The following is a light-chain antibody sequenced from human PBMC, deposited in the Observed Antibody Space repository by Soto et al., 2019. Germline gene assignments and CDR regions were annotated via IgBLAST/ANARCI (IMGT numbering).Light chain of an antibody. CDR3: QQCGSSPPT. Sequence: EIVLTQSPGTLSLSPGDRATLSCRASQSVSSIYFAWYQQKPGQAPRLLIYGTSTRATGIPDRFSGGGSGIDFTLTISRLEPEDFAVYYCQQCGSSPPTFGGGLKVEIK. CDR1: QSVSSIY. CDR2: GTS. J-gene: IGKJ4*01. V-gene: IGKV3-20*01.